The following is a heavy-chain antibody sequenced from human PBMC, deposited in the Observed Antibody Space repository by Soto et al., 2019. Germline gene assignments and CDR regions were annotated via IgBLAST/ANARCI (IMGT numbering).Heavy chain of an antibody. J-gene: IGHJ3*02. D-gene: IGHD2-21*01. V-gene: IGHV4-30-4*01. Sequence: QVQLQESGPGLVKPSQTLSLTCSVSGVSISTGQYYWRSLRHSPGGGLQWIGYIPYTGSTYYNPALKSRVSISADATKVLFFLTLVNVTAADTAVYFCARNNGDGYIEGAFDIWGQGTMVTVS. CDR3: ARNNGDGYIEGAFDI. CDR1: GVSISTGQYY. CDR2: IPYTGST.